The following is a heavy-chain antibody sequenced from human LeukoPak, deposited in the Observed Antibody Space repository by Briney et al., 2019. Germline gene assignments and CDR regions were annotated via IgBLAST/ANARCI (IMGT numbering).Heavy chain of an antibody. D-gene: IGHD3-9*01. J-gene: IGHJ4*02. CDR1: GGSISSGDYY. CDR3: ARDQAYYDILTGLGGIDY. CDR2: IYYSGST. Sequence: SETLSLTCTVSGGSISSGDYYWSWIRQPPGKGLEWIGYIYYSGSTYYNPSLKSRVTISVDTSKNQFSLKLSSVTAADTAVYYCARDQAYYDILTGLGGIDYWGQGTLVTVSS. V-gene: IGHV4-30-4*01.